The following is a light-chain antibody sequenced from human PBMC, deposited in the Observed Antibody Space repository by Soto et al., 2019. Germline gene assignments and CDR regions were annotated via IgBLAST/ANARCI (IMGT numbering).Light chain of an antibody. J-gene: IGKJ5*01. V-gene: IGKV1-39*01. CDR3: QQSYIPPIT. Sequence: DSQIYQYHYPLSASVGDRVTITCRASQSILTWLAWYQQKPGKAPKLLIYAASSLQSGVPSRFSGSGSGTDFTLTIISRQPEDFATYCCQQSYIPPITFGQGTRLEIK. CDR2: AAS. CDR1: QSILTW.